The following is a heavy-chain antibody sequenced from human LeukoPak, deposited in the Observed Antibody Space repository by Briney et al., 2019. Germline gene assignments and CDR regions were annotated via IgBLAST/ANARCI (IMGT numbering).Heavy chain of an antibody. V-gene: IGHV3-21*01. CDR3: GRVKEASAFDI. CDR1: GFTFSSYR. D-gene: IGHD5-12*01. CDR2: VSSSGRHI. Sequence: GGSLRLSCAASGFTFSSYRMNWVRQAPGKGLEWVSSVSSSGRHIDYADSVKGRFTIYRDNAKNSLYLQMNSLRAEDTAVYYCGRVKEASAFDIWGQGTMVTVSS. J-gene: IGHJ3*02.